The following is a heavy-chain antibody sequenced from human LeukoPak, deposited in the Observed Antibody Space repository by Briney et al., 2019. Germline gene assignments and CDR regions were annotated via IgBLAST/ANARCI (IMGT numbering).Heavy chain of an antibody. CDR1: GYTFTGYY. CDR3: ARGAKITIFGVVTVEDY. D-gene: IGHD3-3*01. V-gene: IGHV1-2*02. J-gene: IGHJ4*02. Sequence: ASVKVSCKASGYTFTGYYMHWVRQAPGQGLEWMGWINPNSGGTNYAQKFQGRVTMTRDTSISTVYMELSRLRSDDTAVYYCARGAKITIFGVVTVEDYWGQGTLVTVSS. CDR2: INPNSGGT.